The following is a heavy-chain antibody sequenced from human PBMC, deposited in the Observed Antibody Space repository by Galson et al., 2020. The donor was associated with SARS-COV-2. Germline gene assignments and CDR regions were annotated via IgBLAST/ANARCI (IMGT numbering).Heavy chain of an antibody. CDR1: GFTFSSYA. V-gene: IGHV3-30*04. CDR3: ARDRRGYDILTGYFPGQCQYYYYVMDV. CDR2: ISYDGSNK. D-gene: IGHD3-9*01. J-gene: IGHJ6*02. Sequence: GESLKISCAASGFTFSSYAMHWVRQAPGKGLEWVAVISYDGSNKYYADSVKGRFTISRDNSKNTLYLQMNSLRAEDTAVYYCARDRRGYDILTGYFPGQCQYYYYVMDVWAKGPLAPSP.